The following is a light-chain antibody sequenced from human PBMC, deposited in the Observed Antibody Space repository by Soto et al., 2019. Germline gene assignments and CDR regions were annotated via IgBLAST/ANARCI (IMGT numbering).Light chain of an antibody. CDR1: QSVSSSY. Sequence: EIVLTQSPGTLSLSPGERATLSCRASQSVSSSYLAWYQQKPGQAPRLLIYGASSRATAIPDRFSGSGSGTDFTLTICRLEPEDFAVYYCQQYGSSLSWTFGQGTKVEIK. V-gene: IGKV3-20*01. J-gene: IGKJ1*01. CDR3: QQYGSSLSWT. CDR2: GAS.